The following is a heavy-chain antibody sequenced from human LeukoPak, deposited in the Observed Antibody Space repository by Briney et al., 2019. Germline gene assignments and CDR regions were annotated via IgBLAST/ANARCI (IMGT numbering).Heavy chain of an antibody. CDR1: GFTVSSNY. J-gene: IGHJ6*02. CDR3: ARAEGDCSGGSCYSSRGYYYYGMDV. CDR2: IKQDGSEK. Sequence: GGSLRLSCAASGFTVSSNYMSWVRQAPGKGLEWVANIKQDGSEKYYVDSVKGRFTISRDNAKNSLYLQMNGLRAEDTAVYYCARAEGDCSGGSCYSSRGYYYYGMDVWGQGTTVTVSS. D-gene: IGHD2-15*01. V-gene: IGHV3-7*01.